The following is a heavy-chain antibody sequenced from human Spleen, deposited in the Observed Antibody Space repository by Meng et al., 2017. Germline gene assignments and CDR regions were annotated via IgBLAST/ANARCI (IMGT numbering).Heavy chain of an antibody. J-gene: IGHJ4*02. CDR3: ARGGGFDY. CDR2: TYYSGNT. D-gene: IGHD3-16*01. V-gene: IGHV4-30-4*01. CDR1: GGSISSGDNY. Sequence: QVQLQQSGPGLVQPSGTLSLTCTVSGGSISSGDNYWSWIRQPPGKGLEWIGYTYYSGNTYYNPSLKSRVAMSVDTSKNQFYLRLSSVTAADTAVYYCARGGGFDYWGQGTLVTVS.